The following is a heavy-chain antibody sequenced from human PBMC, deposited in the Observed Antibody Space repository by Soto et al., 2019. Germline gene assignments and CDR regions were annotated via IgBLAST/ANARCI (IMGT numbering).Heavy chain of an antibody. CDR2: VSHDGRNT. CDR3: AKGGRQGLVTSDFNY. J-gene: IGHJ4*02. Sequence: VQLGESGGGVVQPGRSLRLSCAASGFTLSDYAMHLVRQAPGKGLAWVAGVSHDGRNTHYADSVKGRFTISRDSSKNTVSLEMTSLRAEDTAVYYCAKGGRQGLVTSDFNYWGQGALVTVSS. CDR1: GFTLSDYA. D-gene: IGHD6-19*01. V-gene: IGHV3-30*18.